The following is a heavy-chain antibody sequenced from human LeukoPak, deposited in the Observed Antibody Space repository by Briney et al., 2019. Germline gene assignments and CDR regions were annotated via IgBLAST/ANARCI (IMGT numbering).Heavy chain of an antibody. D-gene: IGHD6-13*01. CDR1: GYTLTELS. CDR2: FDPEDGET. J-gene: IGHJ5*02. V-gene: IGHV1-24*01. Sequence: ASVKVSCKVSGYTLTELSMHWVRQAPGKGLEWMGGFDPEDGETIYAQKFQGRVTMTEDTSTDTAYMELRSLRSDDTAVYYCARDPRSSSWYGHPGRNWFDPWGQGTLVTVSS. CDR3: ARDPRSSSWYGHPGRNWFDP.